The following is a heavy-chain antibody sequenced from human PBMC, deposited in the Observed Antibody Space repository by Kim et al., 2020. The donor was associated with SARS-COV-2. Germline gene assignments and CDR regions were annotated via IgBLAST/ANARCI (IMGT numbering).Heavy chain of an antibody. CDR1: GGSFSGYY. D-gene: IGHD3-3*01. J-gene: IGHJ2*01. CDR3: ARAETKPYYDFWRPQARYWYFDL. Sequence: SETLSLTCAVYGGSFSGYYWSWIRQPPGKGLEWIGEINHSGSTNYNPSLKSRVTISVDTSKNQFSLKLSSVTAADTAVYYCARAETKPYYDFWRPQARYWYFDLWGRGTLVTVSS. CDR2: INHSGST. V-gene: IGHV4-34*01.